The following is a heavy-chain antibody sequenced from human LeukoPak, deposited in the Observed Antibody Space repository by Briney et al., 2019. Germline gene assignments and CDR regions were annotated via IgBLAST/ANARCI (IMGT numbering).Heavy chain of an antibody. Sequence: SETLSLTCTVSGASISNLYLSWIRQPAGKGLEWIGRLYDSGSTNYNPSLKSRVTISVDTSKNQFSLKLSSVTAADTAVYYCARRPKGHTSVFGDYYGSGSSNWFDPWGQGTLVTVSS. J-gene: IGHJ5*02. CDR3: ARRPKGHTSVFGDYYGSGSSNWFDP. V-gene: IGHV4-4*07. CDR1: GASISNLY. D-gene: IGHD3-10*01. CDR2: LYDSGST.